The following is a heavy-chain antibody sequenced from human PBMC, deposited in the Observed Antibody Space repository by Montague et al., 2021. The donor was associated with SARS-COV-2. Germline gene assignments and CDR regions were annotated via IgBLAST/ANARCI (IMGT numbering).Heavy chain of an antibody. D-gene: IGHD4-23*01. CDR2: INHSGST. CDR3: ARWDPQTLTLIGLRGKSASDY. Sequence: SETLSLTCAVYGGSFSGYYWSWIRQPPGKGLEWIGEINHSGSTNYNPSLKSRVTISVDTSKNQFSLKLSSVTAADTAVYYCARWDPQTLTLIGLRGKSASDYWGQGTLVNVSS. V-gene: IGHV4-34*01. J-gene: IGHJ4*01. CDR1: GGSFSGYY.